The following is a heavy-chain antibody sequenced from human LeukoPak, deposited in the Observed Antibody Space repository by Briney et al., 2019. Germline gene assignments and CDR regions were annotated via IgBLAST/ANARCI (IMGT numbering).Heavy chain of an antibody. CDR2: ISSSSSYI. D-gene: IGHD3-10*01. CDR3: ARNNWFGEFENWFDS. J-gene: IGHJ5*01. V-gene: IGHV3-21*01. CDR1: GFTFSSYS. Sequence: WGSLRLSCVVSGFTFSSYSMNWVRQAPGKGPEWVSSISSSSSYIYYGDSMKGRFTITRDNAKNSLYLQMNSLRAEDTAVYYCARNNWFGEFENWFDSWGQGTLVTVSS.